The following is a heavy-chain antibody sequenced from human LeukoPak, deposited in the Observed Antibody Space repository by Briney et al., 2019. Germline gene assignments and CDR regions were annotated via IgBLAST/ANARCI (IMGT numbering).Heavy chain of an antibody. CDR3: ARHPLILTAYYTPDYFDY. Sequence: SETLSLTCTVSGGSISSYYWSWIRQPPGKGLEWIGYIYYSGSTNYNPSLKSRVTISIDTSKNQFSLTLSSVTAADTAVYYCARHPLILTAYYTPDYFDYWGQGTLVTVSS. CDR2: IYYSGST. D-gene: IGHD3-9*01. CDR1: GGSISSYY. V-gene: IGHV4-59*08. J-gene: IGHJ4*02.